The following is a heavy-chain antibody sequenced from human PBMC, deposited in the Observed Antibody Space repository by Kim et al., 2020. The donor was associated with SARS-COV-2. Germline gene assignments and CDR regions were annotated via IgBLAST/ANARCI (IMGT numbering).Heavy chain of an antibody. D-gene: IGHD3-16*01. Sequence: SETLSLTCTVSGGSISNAPYFWTWIRQHPVKGLEWIGYIFYTGSAFYNPSLKSRVTMSIDTSQNQFSLELNSVTGADTAVYYCAREPHTALAPRYYFDSWGQGILVTDSS. CDR2: IFYTGSA. CDR3: AREPHTALAPRYYFDS. V-gene: IGHV4-31*03. CDR1: GGSISNAPYF. J-gene: IGHJ4*02.